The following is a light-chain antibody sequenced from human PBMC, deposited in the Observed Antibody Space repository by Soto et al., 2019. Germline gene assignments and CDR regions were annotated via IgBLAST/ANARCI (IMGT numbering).Light chain of an antibody. Sequence: QSVLTQPPSVSAAPGQTVTISCSGSSSNIGNNYVSWYQQLPGTAPKLLIYDNNERPSGIPDRFSGSKSGTSATLGITGLQSGDEADYYCGTWDTSLLLVVFGGGIKLTVL. CDR2: DNN. J-gene: IGLJ2*01. CDR3: GTWDTSLLLVV. V-gene: IGLV1-51*01. CDR1: SSNIGNNY.